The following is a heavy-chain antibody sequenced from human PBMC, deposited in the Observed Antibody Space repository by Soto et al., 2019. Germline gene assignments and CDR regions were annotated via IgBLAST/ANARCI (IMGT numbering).Heavy chain of an antibody. CDR3: ARRLQLGLLPPGWFDP. D-gene: IGHD3-16*01. CDR1: GFTFSSYA. CDR2: ISYDGSNK. V-gene: IGHV3-30-3*01. J-gene: IGHJ5*02. Sequence: PGGSLRLSCAASGFTFSSYAMHWVRQAPGKGLEWVAVISYDGSNKYYADSVKGRFTISRDNSKNTMYLQMNSLRAADTAVYYCARRLQLGLLPPGWFDPWGRGTLVTVSS.